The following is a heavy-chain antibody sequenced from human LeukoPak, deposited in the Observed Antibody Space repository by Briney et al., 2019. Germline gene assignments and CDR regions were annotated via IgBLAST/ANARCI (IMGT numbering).Heavy chain of an antibody. CDR3: ARFLDYGDHLGYFDN. CDR1: GYTFPNYW. D-gene: IGHD4/OR15-4a*01. J-gene: IGHJ4*02. CDR2: IYPGDSET. Sequence: GESLKISCKSSGYTFPNYWIGWVRQMPGKGLEYMGIIYPGDSETIYSPSFQGQVTISADKSITTAYLQWSSLKASDSGRYYCARFLDYGDHLGYFDNWGQGAPVTVSS. V-gene: IGHV5-51*01.